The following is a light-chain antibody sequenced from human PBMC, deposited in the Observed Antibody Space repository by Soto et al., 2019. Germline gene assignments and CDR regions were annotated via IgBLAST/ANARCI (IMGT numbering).Light chain of an antibody. Sequence: IQVTQSPSSLPASIGHNVTITCRTSQNISVYLNWYQQKPVKAPQLLMYAASTLQGGVPSRFSGSGSGTHFTFTIKSLQTEDFATYDGQQAYINTRTFGQGTKVDIK. CDR1: QNISVY. CDR2: AAS. J-gene: IGKJ1*01. V-gene: IGKV1-39*01. CDR3: QQAYINTRT.